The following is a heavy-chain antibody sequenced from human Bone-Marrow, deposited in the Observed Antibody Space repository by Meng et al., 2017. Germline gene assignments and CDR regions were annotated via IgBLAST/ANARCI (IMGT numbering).Heavy chain of an antibody. J-gene: IGHJ4*01. CDR2: IFYTGST. D-gene: IGHD3-22*01. Sequence: SETLSLTCTVSGGSIRSSSYYWGWIRQPPGKGLEWIGNIFYTGSTYFNPSLKSRVTISVDTSKNQFSLKLTSVTAADTAVYYCARAQSGDYNSSGYYTYFDYWGQGTRVTVSS. V-gene: IGHV4-39*07. CDR3: ARAQSGDYNSSGYYTYFDY. CDR1: GGSIRSSSYY.